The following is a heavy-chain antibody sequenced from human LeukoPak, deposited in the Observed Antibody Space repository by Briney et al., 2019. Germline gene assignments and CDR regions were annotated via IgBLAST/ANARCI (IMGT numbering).Heavy chain of an antibody. CDR1: GCIFTTYW. CDR2: IYPGDSDP. D-gene: IGHD6-13*01. J-gene: IGHJ4*02. Sequence: GESLKISCKGSGCIFTTYWIGWLRQMPGKGLEWMGIIYPGDSDPRYSPSFQGQVTISADKSISTAYLQWSSLKASDSAMYYCVRHGLGSSWFGFDYWGQRTLVTVSS. V-gene: IGHV5-51*01. CDR3: VRHGLGSSWFGFDY.